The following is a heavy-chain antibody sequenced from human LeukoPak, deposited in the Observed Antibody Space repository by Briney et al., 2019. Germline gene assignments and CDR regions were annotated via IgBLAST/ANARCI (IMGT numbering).Heavy chain of an antibody. V-gene: IGHV4-4*02. CDR3: ARSGWFGELLGETGWFDP. D-gene: IGHD3-10*01. CDR2: IYHSGST. Sequence: SGTLSLTCAVSGGSISSSNWWSWVRQPPGKGLEWIGEIYHSGSTNYNPSLKSRVTISVAKSKNQFSLKLSSVTAADTAVYYCARSGWFGELLGETGWFDPWGQGTLVTVSS. J-gene: IGHJ5*02. CDR1: GGSISSSNW.